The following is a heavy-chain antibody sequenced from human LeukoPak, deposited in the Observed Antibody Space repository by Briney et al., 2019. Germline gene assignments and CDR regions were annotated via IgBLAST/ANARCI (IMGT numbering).Heavy chain of an antibody. Sequence: ASVKVSCKASGYTFTSYDINWVRQATGQGLEWMGWMNPNSGNTGYAQNFQGRVTMTSNTSITTAYMELSSLRSADTAVYYCARVESSNSAYYYYYYGMDVWGQGTTVTVSS. CDR2: MNPNSGNT. V-gene: IGHV1-8*01. J-gene: IGHJ6*02. CDR1: GYTFTSYD. D-gene: IGHD6-13*01. CDR3: ARVESSNSAYYYYYYGMDV.